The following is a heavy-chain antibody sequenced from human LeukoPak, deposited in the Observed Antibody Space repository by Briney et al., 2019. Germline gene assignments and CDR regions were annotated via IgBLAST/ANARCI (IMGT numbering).Heavy chain of an antibody. D-gene: IGHD6-13*01. CDR3: ARISSSNWYNERGAFDI. Sequence: SETLSLTCTVSGGSISSYYWSWIRQPAGKGLEWIGRIYTSGSTNYSPSLKSRVTISVDTPKNQFSLKLRSVTAADTAVYYCARISSSNWYNERGAFDIWGQGTMVTVSS. V-gene: IGHV4-4*07. CDR2: IYTSGST. CDR1: GGSISSYY. J-gene: IGHJ3*02.